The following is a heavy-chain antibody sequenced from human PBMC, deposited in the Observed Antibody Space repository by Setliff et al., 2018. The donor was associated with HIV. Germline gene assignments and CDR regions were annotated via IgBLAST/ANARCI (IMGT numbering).Heavy chain of an antibody. D-gene: IGHD3-3*01. CDR3: ARLSKYYDFWTPDS. Sequence: ESLKISCKASGYNFATYWIAWVRQMPGQGLECMGMIYPGDSDTIYSPSFQGQVTMSADRSISTAYLQWNSLKAPDTAMYYCARLSKYYDFWTPDSWGQGTLVTVSS. CDR2: IYPGDSDT. V-gene: IGHV5-51*01. J-gene: IGHJ4*02. CDR1: GYNFATYW.